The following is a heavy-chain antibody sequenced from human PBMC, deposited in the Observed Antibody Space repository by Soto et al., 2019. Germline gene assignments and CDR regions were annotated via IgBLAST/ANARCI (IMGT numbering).Heavy chain of an antibody. CDR2: IYYSGST. Sequence: SETLSLTCTVSGGSVSSGSYYWSWIRQPPGKGLEWIGYIYYSGSTNYNPSLKSRVTISVDTSKNQFSLKLSSVTAADTAVYYCARSRTDYDLWSGSLYYYGMDVWGQGTTVTVSS. V-gene: IGHV4-61*01. CDR1: GGSVSSGSYY. CDR3: ARSRTDYDLWSGSLYYYGMDV. J-gene: IGHJ6*02. D-gene: IGHD3-3*01.